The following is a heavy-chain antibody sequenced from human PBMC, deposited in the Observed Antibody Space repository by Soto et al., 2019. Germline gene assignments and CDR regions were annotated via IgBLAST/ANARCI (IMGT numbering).Heavy chain of an antibody. Sequence: GASVKVSCKASGYSFSSYGINWVRQAPGQGLEWMGWINTYNGNRNYAQKFEDRVTMTTATSTNTVYMELRSLRSDDTAVYYCARAVVVGGGSDYWGQGTLVTVSS. J-gene: IGHJ4*02. V-gene: IGHV1-18*01. CDR2: INTYNGNR. CDR3: ARAVVVGGGSDY. D-gene: IGHD3-22*01. CDR1: GYSFSSYG.